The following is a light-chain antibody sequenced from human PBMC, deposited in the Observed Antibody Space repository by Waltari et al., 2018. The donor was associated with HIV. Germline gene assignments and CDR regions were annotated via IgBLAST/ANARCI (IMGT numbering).Light chain of an antibody. J-gene: IGKJ1*01. CDR2: EAS. CDR3: IQYNSYWT. Sequence: DLPMTQSPSPLTATIGDTIPITCRADPCLTTLTNWLALYQQKPGKAPKLLISEASTLETGVPSRFSGSGFGTEYTLTISSLQPDDFATYYCIQYNSYWTFGQGTKVEIK. CDR1: PCLTTLTNW. V-gene: IGKV1-5*03.